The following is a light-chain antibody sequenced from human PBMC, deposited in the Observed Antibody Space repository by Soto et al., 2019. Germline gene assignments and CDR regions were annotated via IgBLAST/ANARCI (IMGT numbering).Light chain of an antibody. CDR2: EAS. J-gene: IGKJ1*01. CDR1: QSLSSS. Sequence: GERVTITCRASQSLSSSLAWSQQKPGKAPNLLIYEASSLESGVPSRFSGSGSGTEFTLTISSLQPDDFATYYCQQYDSYPWTFGQGTKV. V-gene: IGKV1-5*01. CDR3: QQYDSYPWT.